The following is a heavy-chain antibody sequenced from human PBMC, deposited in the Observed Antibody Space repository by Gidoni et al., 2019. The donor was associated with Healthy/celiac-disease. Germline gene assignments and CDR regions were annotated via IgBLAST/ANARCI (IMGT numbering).Heavy chain of an antibody. D-gene: IGHD4-17*01. J-gene: IGHJ3*02. V-gene: IGHV1-69*01. CDR1: GGTFSSYA. Sequence: QVQLVQSGAEVKKPGSSVKVSCKASGGTFSSYAISWVRQAPGQGLEWMGGSIPIFGTANSAQKFQGRVTITADESTSTAYMELSSLRSEDTAVYYCAREGGIYDYGDYSRPHDAFDIWGQGTMVTVSS. CDR3: AREGGIYDYGDYSRPHDAFDI. CDR2: SIPIFGTA.